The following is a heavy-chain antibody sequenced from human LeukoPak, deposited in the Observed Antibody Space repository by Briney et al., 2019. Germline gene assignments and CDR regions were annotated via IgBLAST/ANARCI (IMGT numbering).Heavy chain of an antibody. Sequence: SETLSLTCTVSGGSISSSYWSWIRQPPGKGLEWIGYIYYSGSTNYNPSLKSRVTISVDTSKNQFSLKLSSVTAADTAVYYCARVPYYYDSSGYGGEYAFDIWGQGTMVTVSS. D-gene: IGHD3-22*01. J-gene: IGHJ3*02. CDR2: IYYSGST. CDR3: ARVPYYYDSSGYGGEYAFDI. V-gene: IGHV4-59*01. CDR1: GGSISSSY.